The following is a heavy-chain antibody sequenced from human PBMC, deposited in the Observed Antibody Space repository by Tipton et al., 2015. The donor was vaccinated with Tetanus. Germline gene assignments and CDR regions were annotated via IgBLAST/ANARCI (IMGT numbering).Heavy chain of an antibody. J-gene: IGHJ6*02. CDR2: IWNDGSYK. Sequence: SLRLSCAASGFTFSTNAMHWVRQAPGKGLEWVAAIWNDGSYKYYADSVKGRFTVSRDNSKNTLYLEMNSLRAEDTAVYYCARVGISQNAYSYVYHGLDVWGQGTSVTVSS. D-gene: IGHD5-18*01. V-gene: IGHV3-33*01. CDR1: GFTFSTNA. CDR3: ARVGISQNAYSYVYHGLDV.